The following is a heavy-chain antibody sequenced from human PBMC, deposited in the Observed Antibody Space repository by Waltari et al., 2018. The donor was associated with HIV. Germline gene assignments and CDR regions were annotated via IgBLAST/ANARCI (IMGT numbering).Heavy chain of an antibody. V-gene: IGHV4-34*01. CDR2: INHSGST. D-gene: IGHD4-17*01. J-gene: IGHJ3*02. CDR1: GGSFSGYY. Sequence: QVQLQQWGAGLLKPSETLSLTCAVYGGSFSGYYWSWIRQPPGKGLEWSVEINHSGSTNYNPSLKSRVTISVDTSKNQFSLKLSSVTAADTAVYYCARGVYGDSQASKDAFDIWGQGTMVTVSS. CDR3: ARGVYGDSQASKDAFDI.